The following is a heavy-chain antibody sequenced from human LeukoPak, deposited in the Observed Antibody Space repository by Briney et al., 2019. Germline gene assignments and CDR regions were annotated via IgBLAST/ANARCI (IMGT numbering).Heavy chain of an antibody. CDR2: INAGNGNT. CDR3: ARMEYQLLNNWFDP. V-gene: IGHV1-3*01. CDR1: GYTFTIYA. J-gene: IGHJ5*02. D-gene: IGHD2-2*01. Sequence: ASVTVSFKASGYTFTIYAMHWVRQAPGQRLERMGWINAGNGNTKYSQKFQGRVTITRDTSASTAYMELSSPRSEDTAVYYCARMEYQLLNNWFDPWGQGTLVTVSS.